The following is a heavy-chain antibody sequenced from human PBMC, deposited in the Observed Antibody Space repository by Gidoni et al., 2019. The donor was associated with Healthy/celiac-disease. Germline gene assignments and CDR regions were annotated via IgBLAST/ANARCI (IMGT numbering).Heavy chain of an antibody. Sequence: EVQLVESGGGLVQPGGSLRLSCAASGFTFSDHYMDWVRQAPGKGLEWVGRTRNKANSYTTEYAASVKGRFTISRDDSKNSLYLQMNSLKTEDTAVYYCARGPLGHSNYVLRYYYGMDVWGQGTTVTVSS. CDR1: GFTFSDHY. CDR2: TRNKANSYTT. CDR3: ARGPLGHSNYVLRYYYGMDV. J-gene: IGHJ6*02. D-gene: IGHD4-4*01. V-gene: IGHV3-72*01.